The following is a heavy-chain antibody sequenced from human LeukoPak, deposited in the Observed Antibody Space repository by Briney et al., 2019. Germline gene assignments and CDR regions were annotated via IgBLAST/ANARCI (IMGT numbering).Heavy chain of an antibody. Sequence: ASVKVPCKASGYFFRDHYMHWVRQAPGQGLEWMGFINPSSGDSNYAQKFQGRVTMTSDTSISTAYLELNRLRTDDTAIYFCARDVHDYGGNSGFDYWGQGSLVIVSS. CDR1: GYFFRDHY. V-gene: IGHV1-2*02. D-gene: IGHD4-23*01. CDR2: INPSSGDS. CDR3: ARDVHDYGGNSGFDY. J-gene: IGHJ4*01.